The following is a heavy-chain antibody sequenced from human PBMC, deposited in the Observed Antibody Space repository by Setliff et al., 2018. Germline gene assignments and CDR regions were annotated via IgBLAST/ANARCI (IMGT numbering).Heavy chain of an antibody. CDR2: ISAYNGNT. Sequence: GASVKVSCKASGYTFTSYGISWVRQAPGQGLEWMGRISAYNGNTNYAQKLQGRVTMTTDTSTSTAYMELRSLRSDDTAVYYCARGEGGIAAAGLFDYWGQGTLVTAPQ. CDR3: ARGEGGIAAAGLFDY. CDR1: GYTFTSYG. V-gene: IGHV1-18*01. D-gene: IGHD6-13*01. J-gene: IGHJ4*02.